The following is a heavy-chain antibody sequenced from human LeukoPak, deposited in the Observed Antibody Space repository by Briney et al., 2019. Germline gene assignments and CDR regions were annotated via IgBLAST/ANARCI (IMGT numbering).Heavy chain of an antibody. J-gene: IGHJ6*03. V-gene: IGHV3-21*01. Sequence: GGSLRLSCAASGFTFSSYSMNWVRQAPGKGLEWVSSISSSSSYIYYADSVKGRSTISRDNAKNTLYLQMNSLRAEDTAVYYCARRQESLYYYYMDVWGKGTTVTVSS. CDR3: ARRQESLYYYYMDV. CDR2: ISSSSSYI. CDR1: GFTFSSYS.